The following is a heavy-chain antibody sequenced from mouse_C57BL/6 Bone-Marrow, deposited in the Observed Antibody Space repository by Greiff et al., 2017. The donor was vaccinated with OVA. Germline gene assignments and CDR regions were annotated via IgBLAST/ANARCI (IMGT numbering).Heavy chain of an antibody. CDR3: ARQYYYGSSPWFAY. D-gene: IGHD1-1*01. V-gene: IGHV5-9*01. J-gene: IGHJ3*01. CDR2: ISGGGGNT. Sequence: DVKLVESGGGLVKPGGSLKLSCAASGFTFSSYTMSWVRQTPEKRLEWVATISGGGGNTYYPDSVKGRFTISRDNAKNTLYLQMSSLRSEDTALYYCARQYYYGSSPWFAYWGQGTLVTVSA. CDR1: GFTFSSYT.